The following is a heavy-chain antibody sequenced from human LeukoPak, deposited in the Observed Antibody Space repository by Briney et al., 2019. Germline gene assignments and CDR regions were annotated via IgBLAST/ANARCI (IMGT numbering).Heavy chain of an antibody. D-gene: IGHD1-26*01. J-gene: IGHJ4*02. V-gene: IGHV3-23*01. CDR1: GFTFSSYA. CDR3: ASRSSGSYNY. Sequence: PGGSLRLSCAASGFTFSSYAMSWVRQAPGKGLECVSAVTGSGINTYYANSVKGRFTISRDNSKNTLFLQMGSLRAEDMAVYYCASRSSGSYNYWGQGTLVTVSS. CDR2: VTGSGINT.